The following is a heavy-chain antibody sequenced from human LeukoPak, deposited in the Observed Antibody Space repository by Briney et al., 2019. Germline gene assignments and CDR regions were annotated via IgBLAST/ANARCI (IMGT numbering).Heavy chain of an antibody. Sequence: SETLSLTCAVYGGSFSGYYLSWIRQPPGKGLEWIGEINYSGSTNYNPSLKSRVTISVDTSKNQFSLKLSSVTAPDTAVYYCATVSWSGYYDDYWGQGTLVTVSS. CDR2: INYSGST. V-gene: IGHV4-34*01. CDR3: ATVSWSGYYDDY. CDR1: GGSFSGYY. J-gene: IGHJ4*02. D-gene: IGHD3-3*01.